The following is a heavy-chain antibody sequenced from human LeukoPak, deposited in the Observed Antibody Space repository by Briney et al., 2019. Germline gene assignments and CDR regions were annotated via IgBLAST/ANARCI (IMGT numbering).Heavy chain of an antibody. V-gene: IGHV4-30-2*01. CDR2: IYHTRNT. D-gene: IGHD1-1*01. Sequence: SETLSLTCTVSGGSISSGGYYWSWIRQPPGKGLEWIGYIYHTRNTYYNPSLKSRVTISVDRSKHQFSLKLSSVTAADTAVYYCARNEYYYYYMDVWGKGTTVTVSS. CDR3: ARNEYYYYYMDV. CDR1: GGSISSGGYY. J-gene: IGHJ6*03.